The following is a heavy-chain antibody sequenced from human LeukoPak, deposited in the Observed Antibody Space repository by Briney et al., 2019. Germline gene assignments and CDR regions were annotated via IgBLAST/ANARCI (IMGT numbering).Heavy chain of an antibody. D-gene: IGHD5-12*01. J-gene: IGHJ4*02. CDR3: ARDTSGYDLGVGYYFDY. CDR2: IHYSGSA. CDR1: GGSFSGYY. V-gene: IGHV4-34*09. Sequence: SETLSLTCAVYGGSFSGYYWTWIRQPPGKGLEWIGEIHYSGSATYNPSLKSRVTISVDTSKNQFSLKLSSVTAADTAVYYCARDTSGYDLGVGYYFDYWGQGTLVTVSS.